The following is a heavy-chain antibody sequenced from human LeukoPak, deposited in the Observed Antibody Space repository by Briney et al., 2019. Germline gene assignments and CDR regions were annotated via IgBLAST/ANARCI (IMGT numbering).Heavy chain of an antibody. CDR3: AKDATVTTSGSYFDX. CDR1: GFTFSSYG. Sequence: GGSLRLSCAASGFTFSSYGMHWVRQAPGKGLEWVAVIWYSGSNKYYADSVKGRFTISRDNSKNTLYLQMNSLRAEDTAVYYCAKDATVTTSGSYFDXWGQXXLVT. J-gene: IGHJ4*02. D-gene: IGHD4-17*01. CDR2: IWYSGSNK. V-gene: IGHV3-33*06.